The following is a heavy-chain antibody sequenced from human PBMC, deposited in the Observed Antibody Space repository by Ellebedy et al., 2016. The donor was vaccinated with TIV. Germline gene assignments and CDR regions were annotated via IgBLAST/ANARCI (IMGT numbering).Heavy chain of an antibody. Sequence: SETLSLXXAVYGGSFNGYYYSWIRLPPGKGLEWIGEINHSGSTNYNPSLMSRVTISVDTSKNRFSLNLSSVTAADTAVYYCAICGDCSGGLDYWGQGTRVTVSS. J-gene: IGHJ4*02. CDR3: AICGDCSGGLDY. CDR2: INHSGST. D-gene: IGHD2-15*01. CDR1: GGSFNGYY. V-gene: IGHV4-34*01.